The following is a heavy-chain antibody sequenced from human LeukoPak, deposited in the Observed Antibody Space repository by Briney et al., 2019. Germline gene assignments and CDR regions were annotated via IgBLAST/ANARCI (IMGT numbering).Heavy chain of an antibody. D-gene: IGHD2-2*01. CDR2: IYYSGST. CDR1: GGSISSYY. J-gene: IGHJ4*02. CDR3: ASLIPAARGGY. Sequence: SETLSLTCTVSGGSISSYYWSWIRQPPGKGLEWIGYIYYSGSTNYNPSLKSRVTISVDTSKNQFSLKLSSVTAADTAVYYCASLIPAARGGYWGQGTLVTVSS. V-gene: IGHV4-59*01.